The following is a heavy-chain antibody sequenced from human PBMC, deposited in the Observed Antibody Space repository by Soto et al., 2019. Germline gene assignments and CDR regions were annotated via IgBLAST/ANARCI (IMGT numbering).Heavy chain of an antibody. CDR1: GFSFSTYH. V-gene: IGHV3-33*01. D-gene: IGHD4-4*01. Sequence: GSLRLSCVASGFSFSTYHMHWVRQAPDKGLEWVAVMRYDGRSKYYTDSVKGRFTISRDNSKNTLFLEMSSLRVEDTAVFYCAREDDYSDAFDMWGQGTSGTVAS. CDR3: AREDDYSDAFDM. CDR2: MRYDGRSK. J-gene: IGHJ3*02.